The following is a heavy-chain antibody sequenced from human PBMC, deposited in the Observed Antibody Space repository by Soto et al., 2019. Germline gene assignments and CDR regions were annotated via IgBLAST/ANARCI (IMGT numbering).Heavy chain of an antibody. V-gene: IGHV3-23*01. CDR1: SLSFGNYP. J-gene: IGHJ4*02. CDR3: AKVRADYYDSSGPIDY. D-gene: IGHD3-22*01. CDR2: ISGSGFDT. Sequence: GGSLRLSCAASSLSFGNYPMSWVRQAPGKGLEWVSTISGSGFDTYYADSVKGRFTISRDNSKNTLYLQMNSLRAEDTAVYYCAKVRADYYDSSGPIDYWGQGTLVTVSS.